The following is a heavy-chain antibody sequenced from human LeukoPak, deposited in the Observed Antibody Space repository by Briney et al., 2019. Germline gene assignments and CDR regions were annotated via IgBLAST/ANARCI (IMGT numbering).Heavy chain of an antibody. CDR3: ARDQALYYYDSSGYRFDY. V-gene: IGHV1-18*01. CDR2: ISAYNGNT. D-gene: IGHD3-22*01. J-gene: IGHJ4*02. CDR1: GYTFTSYG. Sequence: ASVKVSCKASGYTFTSYGISWVRQAPGQGLEWMGWISAYNGNTNYAQKLQGRVTMTTDTSTSTAYMELRSLRSDDTAVYYCARDQALYYYDSSGYRFDYWSQGTLVTVSS.